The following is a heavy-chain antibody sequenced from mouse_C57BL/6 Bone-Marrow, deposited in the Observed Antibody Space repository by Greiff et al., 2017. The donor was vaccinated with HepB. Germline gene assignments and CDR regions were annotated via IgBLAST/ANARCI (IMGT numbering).Heavy chain of an antibody. CDR2: SRNKANDYTT. Sequence: EVMLVESGGGLVQSGRSLRLSCATSGFTFSDFYMEWVRQAPGKGLEWIAASRNKANDYTTEYSASVKGRFIVSRDTSQSILYLQMNALRAEDTAIYYCARDYDGYFYWYFDVWGTGTTVTVSS. V-gene: IGHV7-1*01. J-gene: IGHJ1*03. D-gene: IGHD2-3*01. CDR3: ARDYDGYFYWYFDV. CDR1: GFTFSDFY.